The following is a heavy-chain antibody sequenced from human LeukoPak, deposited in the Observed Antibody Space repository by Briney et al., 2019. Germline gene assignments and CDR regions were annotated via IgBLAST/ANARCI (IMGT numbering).Heavy chain of an antibody. D-gene: IGHD2-8*02. CDR1: GFTFSNHA. CDR3: AKDVWWSVS. CDR2: ISANGVDT. J-gene: IGHJ5*02. Sequence: GGSLRLSCVASGFTFSNHAMTWVRQAPGKGLEWVSAISANGVDTFYAPSVKGRFTISRDNSKNTLYLQINSLRAEDTAIYYCAKDVWWSVSWGQGTLVTVSS. V-gene: IGHV3-23*01.